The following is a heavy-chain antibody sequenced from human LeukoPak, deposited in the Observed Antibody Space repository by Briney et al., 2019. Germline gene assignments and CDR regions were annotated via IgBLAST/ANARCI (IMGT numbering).Heavy chain of an antibody. CDR3: ARVVHDFWSGYPYYFDY. D-gene: IGHD3-3*01. CDR2: IYTSGST. CDR1: GGSISSYY. V-gene: IGHV4-4*07. Sequence: SETLSLTCTVSGGSISSYYWSWIRQPAGKGLEWIGRIYTSGSTNYNPSLKSRVTMSVGTSKNQFSLKLSSVTAADTAVYYCARVVHDFWSGYPYYFDYWGQGTLVTVSS. J-gene: IGHJ4*02.